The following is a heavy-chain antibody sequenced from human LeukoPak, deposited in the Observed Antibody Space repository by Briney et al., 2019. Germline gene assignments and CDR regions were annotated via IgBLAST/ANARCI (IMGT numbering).Heavy chain of an antibody. CDR2: ISYDGSNK. J-gene: IGHJ6*02. Sequence: GGSLRLSCAASGFTFSSYAMHWVRQAPGKGLGWVAVISYDGSNKYYADSVKGRFTISRDSSKNTLYLQMNSLRAEDTAVYYCARDRIRPKRYGMDVWGQGTTVTVSS. CDR3: ARDRIRPKRYGMDV. CDR1: GFTFSSYA. V-gene: IGHV3-30-3*01.